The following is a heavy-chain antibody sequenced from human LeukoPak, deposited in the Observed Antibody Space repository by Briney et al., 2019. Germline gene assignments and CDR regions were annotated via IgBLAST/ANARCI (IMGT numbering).Heavy chain of an antibody. CDR3: ARGPYSSGWPSDFDY. CDR1: GYTFTSYY. Sequence: WASVKVSCKASGYTFTSYYMHWVRQAPGQGLEWMGIINPSGGSTSYAQKFQGRVTTTRDTSTSTVYMELSSLRSEDTAVYYCARGPYSSGWPSDFDYWGQGTLVTVSS. CDR2: INPSGGST. D-gene: IGHD6-19*01. V-gene: IGHV1-46*01. J-gene: IGHJ4*02.